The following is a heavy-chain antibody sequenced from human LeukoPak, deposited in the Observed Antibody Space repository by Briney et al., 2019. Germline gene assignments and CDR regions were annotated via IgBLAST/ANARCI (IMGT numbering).Heavy chain of an antibody. CDR3: AKAATYYYGNSGLDY. J-gene: IGHJ4*02. V-gene: IGHV3-30*02. CDR1: GFTFSSYG. CDR2: IRYDGSNK. Sequence: PGGSLRPSCAASGFTFSSYGMHWVRQAQGKGLEWVAFIRYDGSNKYYADSVKGRFTISRDNSKNTLYLQMNSLRAEDTAVYYCAKAATYYYGNSGLDYWGQGALVTVSS. D-gene: IGHD3-22*01.